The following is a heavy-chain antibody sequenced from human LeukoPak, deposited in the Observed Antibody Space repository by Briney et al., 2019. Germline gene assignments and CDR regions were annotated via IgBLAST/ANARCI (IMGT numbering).Heavy chain of an antibody. CDR3: ARGGYSGGWLTGRGMEL. J-gene: IGHJ6*02. D-gene: IGHD6-19*01. V-gene: IGHV4-34*01. CDR2: INHSGST. Sequence: PSETLSLTCAVYGGSFSGYYWSWIRQPPGKGLEWVGEINHSGSTNYNPSFKSRFTISGDTSKNQLSLKMSSLSAADTAVYYCARGGYSGGWLTGRGMELWGEGPRLPVS. CDR1: GGSFSGYY.